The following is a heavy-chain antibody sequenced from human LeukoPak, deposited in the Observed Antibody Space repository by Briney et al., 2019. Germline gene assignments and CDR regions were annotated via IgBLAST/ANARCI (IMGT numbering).Heavy chain of an antibody. D-gene: IGHD3-22*01. V-gene: IGHV3-30*04. J-gene: IGHJ5*02. CDR1: RFTFTTFSDYV. CDR2: ISYDGSNK. Sequence: GGSLRLSCAASRFTFTTFSDYVMHWARQAPGKGLEWVAVISYDGSNKYYADSVKGRFTISRDNSKNTLYLQMNSLRAEDTAEYYCVRDMIVVVISNWFDPWGQGTLVTVSS. CDR3: VRDMIVVVISNWFDP.